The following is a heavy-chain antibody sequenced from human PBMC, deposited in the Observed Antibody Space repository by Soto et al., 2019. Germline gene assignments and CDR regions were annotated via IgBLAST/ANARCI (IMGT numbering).Heavy chain of an antibody. Sequence: GGSLRLSCAASGFTFSSYSMNFFRQAPCKWLEWVSSISSSSSYIYYADSVKGRFTISRDNAKNSLYLQMNSLRAEDTAVYYCARYSSGWSTPNNWFDPWGQGTLVTVSS. CDR1: GFTFSSYS. V-gene: IGHV3-21*01. J-gene: IGHJ5*02. CDR2: ISSSSSYI. CDR3: ARYSSGWSTPNNWFDP. D-gene: IGHD6-19*01.